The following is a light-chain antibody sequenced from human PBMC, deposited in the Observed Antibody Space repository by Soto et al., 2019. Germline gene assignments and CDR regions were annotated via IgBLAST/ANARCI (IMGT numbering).Light chain of an antibody. J-gene: IGKJ4*01. CDR3: QQSHRTPFT. V-gene: IGKV1-39*01. CDR1: QSIRTY. CDR2: AAS. Sequence: DIQMTQSPSSLYASVRDRVTITCRASQSIRTYLNWYQQKPGRAPQLLIYAASSLQSGVPSRFSGSGSGTDFTLTISSLQPEDFATYYCQQSHRTPFTFGGGTKVEIK.